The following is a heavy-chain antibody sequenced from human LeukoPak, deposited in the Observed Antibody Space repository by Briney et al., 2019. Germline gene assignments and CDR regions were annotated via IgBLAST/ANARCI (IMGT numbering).Heavy chain of an antibody. CDR1: GFTFSSYG. D-gene: IGHD3-3*01. CDR2: IWYDGSNK. CDR3: ARGPYYNFWSGQDY. V-gene: IGHV3-33*01. J-gene: IGHJ4*02. Sequence: GGSLRLSCAASGFTFSSYGMHWVRQAPGKGLEWVAVIWYDGSNKYYADSVKGRFTISRDNSKNTLYLQMNSLRAEDTAVYYCARGPYYNFWSGQDYWGQGTLVTVSS.